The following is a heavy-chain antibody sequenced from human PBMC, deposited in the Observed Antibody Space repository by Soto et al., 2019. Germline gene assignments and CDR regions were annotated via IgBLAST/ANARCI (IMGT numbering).Heavy chain of an antibody. V-gene: IGHV1-2*04. J-gene: IGHJ6*02. CDR2: INPNSGGT. Sequence: ASVKVSCKASGYTFTGYYMHWVRQAPGQGLEWMGWINPNSGGTNYAQKFQGWVTMTRDTSISTAYMELSRLRPDDTAVYYCPRDQATVTKYTYYYYGMDVWAQGTTVTVSS. D-gene: IGHD4-17*01. CDR1: GYTFTGYY. CDR3: PRDQATVTKYTYYYYGMDV.